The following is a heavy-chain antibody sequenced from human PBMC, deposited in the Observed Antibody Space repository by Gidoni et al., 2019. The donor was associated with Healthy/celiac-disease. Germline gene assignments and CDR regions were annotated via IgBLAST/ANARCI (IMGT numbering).Heavy chain of an antibody. CDR1: GGSISSSSYY. D-gene: IGHD3-22*01. CDR3: ARQGADSSGENWFDP. V-gene: IGHV4-39*01. CDR2: IYYSGST. Sequence: QLQLQESGPGLVKPSETLSLTCTVSGGSISSSSYYWGWIRQPPGKGLEWIGSIYYSGSTYYNPSLKSRVTISVDTSKNQFSLKLSSVTAADTAVYYCARQGADSSGENWFDPWGQGTLVTVSS. J-gene: IGHJ5*02.